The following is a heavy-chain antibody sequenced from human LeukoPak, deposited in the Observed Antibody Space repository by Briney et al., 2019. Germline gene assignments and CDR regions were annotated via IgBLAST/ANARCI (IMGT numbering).Heavy chain of an antibody. D-gene: IGHD3-22*01. Sequence: KPGGSLRLSCAASGFTSSDYYMSWIRQAPGKGVEWVSYISSSGSTIYYADSVKGRFTISRDNAKNSLYLQMNSLRAEDTAVYYCARERDANYYDSSVYYSIRDYWGQGTLVTVSS. CDR1: GFTSSDYY. J-gene: IGHJ4*02. CDR2: ISSSGSTI. CDR3: ARERDANYYDSSVYYSIRDY. V-gene: IGHV3-11*04.